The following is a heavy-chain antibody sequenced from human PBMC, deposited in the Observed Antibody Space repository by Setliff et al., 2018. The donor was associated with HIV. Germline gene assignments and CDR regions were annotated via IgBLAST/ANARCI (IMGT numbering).Heavy chain of an antibody. D-gene: IGHD1-26*01. Sequence: PSETLSLTCTVSGGSISSSRYYWGWIRQPPGMGLEWIGSIYYSGTTYYNPSLKSRVTISVDTSKNQFSLKLTSVTAADTAMYFCAREGGDPRYSGTYNYWGQGALVTVSS. CDR1: GGSISSSRYY. J-gene: IGHJ4*02. V-gene: IGHV4-39*07. CDR3: AREGGDPRYSGTYNY. CDR2: IYYSGTT.